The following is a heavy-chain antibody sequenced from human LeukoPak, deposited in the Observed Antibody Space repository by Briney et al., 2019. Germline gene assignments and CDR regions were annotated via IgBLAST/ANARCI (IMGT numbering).Heavy chain of an antibody. J-gene: IGHJ5*02. CDR1: GYSFTGYY. CDR3: ARGYCSGGSCYSVENWFDP. CDR2: INPNSGGT. V-gene: IGHV1-2*06. Sequence: ASVKVSCKAAGYSFTGYYMFWVRQAPGQGLEWMGRINPNSGGTNYAQKFQGRVTMTRDTSISTAYMELSRLRSDDTAVYYCARGYCSGGSCYSVENWFDPWGQGTLVTVSS. D-gene: IGHD2-15*01.